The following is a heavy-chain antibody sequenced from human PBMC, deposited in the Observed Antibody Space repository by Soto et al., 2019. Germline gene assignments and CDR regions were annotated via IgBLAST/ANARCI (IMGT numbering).Heavy chain of an antibody. CDR2: IVPSVDTT. V-gene: IGHV1-69*18. J-gene: IGHJ6*02. CDR1: GGTFSRSG. D-gene: IGHD2-8*02. CDR3: ARCPQPPDTAGPYAVDV. Sequence: QVQLVQSGTEVKKPGASVKVSCKASGGTFSRSGFHWVRQAPGQGLEWMGMIVPSVDTTNYAQKFQARVTSSADQFTSTVYMELRSLRSEDKAVYYCARCPQPPDTAGPYAVDVWGQGTRVIVSS.